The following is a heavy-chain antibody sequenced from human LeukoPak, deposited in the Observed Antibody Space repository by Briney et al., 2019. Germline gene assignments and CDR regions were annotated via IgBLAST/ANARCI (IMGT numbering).Heavy chain of an antibody. CDR3: AHRLGYSDSSAFDY. D-gene: IGHD3-22*01. CDR1: GFSLSITEVG. J-gene: IGHJ4*02. V-gene: IGHV2-5*02. Sequence: SGPTLVNPTQTLTLTCTFSGFSLSITEVGVGWIRQPPGKALEWLALIYWDDDKRYSPSLKSRLTITKDTSKNQVVLTMTNIVPVDTATYYCAHRLGYSDSSAFDYWGQGTLVTVSS. CDR2: IYWDDDK.